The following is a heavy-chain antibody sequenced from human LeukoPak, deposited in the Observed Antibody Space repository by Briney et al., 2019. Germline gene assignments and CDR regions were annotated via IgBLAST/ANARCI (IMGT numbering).Heavy chain of an antibody. CDR3: AKDLYGSGSYYLDV. CDR1: GFTFDDYA. J-gene: IGHJ6*03. D-gene: IGHD3-10*01. V-gene: IGHV3-43D*04. Sequence: GGSLRLSCAASGFTFDDYAMHWVRQAPGKGLEWVSLISWDGGSTYYADSVKGRFTISRDNSKNSLHLQMNSLRAEDTALYYCAKDLYGSGSYYLDVWGKGTTVTVSS. CDR2: ISWDGGST.